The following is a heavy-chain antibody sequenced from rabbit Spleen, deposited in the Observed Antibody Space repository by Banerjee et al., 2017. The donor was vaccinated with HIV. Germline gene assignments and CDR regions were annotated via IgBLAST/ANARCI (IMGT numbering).Heavy chain of an antibody. CDR3: ARDTGSSFSSYGMDL. D-gene: IGHD8-1*01. Sequence: QSLEESGGDLVKPGASLTLTCTASGFSFSSNDYMCWVRQAPGKGLEWISCIAGSGSGFTYSATWAKGRFTCSKTSSTTVTLQITSLTVADTATYFCARDTGSSFSSYGMDLWGQGTLVTVS. V-gene: IGHV1S40*01. CDR2: IAGSGSGFT. CDR1: GFSFSSNDY. J-gene: IGHJ6*01.